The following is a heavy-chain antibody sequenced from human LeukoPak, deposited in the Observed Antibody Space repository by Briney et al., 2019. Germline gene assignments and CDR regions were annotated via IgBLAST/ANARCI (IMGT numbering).Heavy chain of an antibody. CDR2: VYRSGYA. V-gene: IGHV4-59*01. D-gene: IGHD3-10*02. CDR3: GRMFGDHVAPVDY. CDR1: GGSISSYY. J-gene: IGHJ4*02. Sequence: PSETLSLTCTVSGGSISSYYWSWIRQPPGKGLEWIGYVYRSGYAKYNPSLQSRVSISINTSKNQFSLRLTSVTAADTAVYYCGRMFGDHVAPVDYWGQGTLVTVAS.